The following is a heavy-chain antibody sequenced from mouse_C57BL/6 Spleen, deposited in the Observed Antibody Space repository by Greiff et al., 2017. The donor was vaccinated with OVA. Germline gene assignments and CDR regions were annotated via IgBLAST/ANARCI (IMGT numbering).Heavy chain of an antibody. Sequence: QVQLQQSEPELVKPGASVKISCKASGYAFSSSWMNWVKQRPGKGLEWIGRIYPGDGDTNYNGKFKGKATLTADKSSSTAYMQLSSLTSEDSAVYFCARSYYGSSPYWYFDVWGTGTTVTVSS. CDR1: GYAFSSSW. CDR2: IYPGDGDT. D-gene: IGHD1-1*01. J-gene: IGHJ1*03. V-gene: IGHV1-82*01. CDR3: ARSYYGSSPYWYFDV.